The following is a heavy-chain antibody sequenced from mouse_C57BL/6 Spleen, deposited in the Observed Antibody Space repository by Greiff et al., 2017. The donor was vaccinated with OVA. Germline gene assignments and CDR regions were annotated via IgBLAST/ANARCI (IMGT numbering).Heavy chain of an antibody. CDR1: GYAFSSSW. J-gene: IGHJ1*03. CDR3: ASNYPYWYFDV. CDR2: IYPGDGDT. Sequence: QVQLQQSGPELVKPGASVKISCKASGYAFSSSWMNWVKQRPGKGLEWIGRIYPGDGDTNYNGKFKGKTTLTADKSSSTAYMQLSSLTSEDSAVYFCASNYPYWYFDVWGTGTTVTVSS. V-gene: IGHV1-82*01. D-gene: IGHD2-1*01.